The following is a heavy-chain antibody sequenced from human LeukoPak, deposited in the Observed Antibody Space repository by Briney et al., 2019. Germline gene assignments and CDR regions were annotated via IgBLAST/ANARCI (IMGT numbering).Heavy chain of an antibody. CDR2: INTVSSYI. J-gene: IGHJ4*02. D-gene: IGHD3-22*01. CDR1: GFSFSSYS. Sequence: GGSLRLSCAASGFSFSSYSFNWVRQAPGKGLEWVSSINTVSSYIYYADSLKGRFTISRDNAKNSVYLQMDSLRAEDSAVYYFARLRRNTDSSGFFYYYDYWGQGTLVTVSS. CDR3: ARLRRNTDSSGFFYYYDY. V-gene: IGHV3-21*06.